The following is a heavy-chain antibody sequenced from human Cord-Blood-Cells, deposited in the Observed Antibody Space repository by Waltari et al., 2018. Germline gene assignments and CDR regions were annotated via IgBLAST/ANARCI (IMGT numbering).Heavy chain of an antibody. V-gene: IGHV4-34*01. Sequence: QVQLQQRGAGLLKPSETLSLTCAVYGGSFSGYYWSWIRQPPGKGLEGIGESNHSGSTNFNHALKSRVTISVYTAKNQFSLKLSSVTAADTAVYYCARGLNDAFDIWGQGTMVTVSS. J-gene: IGHJ3*02. CDR3: ARGLNDAFDI. CDR2: SNHSGST. CDR1: GGSFSGYY.